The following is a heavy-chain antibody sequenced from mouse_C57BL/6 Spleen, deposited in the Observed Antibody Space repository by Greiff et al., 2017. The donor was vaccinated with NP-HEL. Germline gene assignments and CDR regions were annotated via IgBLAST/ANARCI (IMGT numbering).Heavy chain of an antibody. CDR1: GYAFSSYW. J-gene: IGHJ1*03. D-gene: IGHD2-5*01. V-gene: IGHV1-80*01. Sequence: QVQLKESGAELVKPGASVKISCKASGYAFSSYWMNWVKQRPGKGLEWIGQIYPGDGDTNYNGKFKGKATLTADKSSSTAYMQLSSLTSEDSAVYFCARDNYSNYLPWYFDVWGTGTTVTVSS. CDR2: IYPGDGDT. CDR3: ARDNYSNYLPWYFDV.